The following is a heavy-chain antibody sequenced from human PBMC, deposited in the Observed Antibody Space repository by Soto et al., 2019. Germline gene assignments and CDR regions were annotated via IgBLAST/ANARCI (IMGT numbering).Heavy chain of an antibody. Sequence: PSETLSLTCTVSGGSLRGYSWSWIRQSPGKGLEWIGYVYSGGGTNYSPSFMGRVTISVDTTDNQFSLKLNSVTAADTAIYYCARQPTRYIVGAPFDYWGQGALVTVSS. CDR3: ARQPTRYIVGAPFDY. V-gene: IGHV4-59*01. CDR2: VYSGGGT. D-gene: IGHD1-26*01. CDR1: GGSLRGYS. J-gene: IGHJ4*02.